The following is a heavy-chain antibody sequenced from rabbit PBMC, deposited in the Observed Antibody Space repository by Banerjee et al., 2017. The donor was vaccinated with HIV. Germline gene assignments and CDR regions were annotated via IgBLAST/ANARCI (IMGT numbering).Heavy chain of an antibody. V-gene: IGHV1S40*01. Sequence: QSLEESGGDLVKPGASLTLTCTASGFSFSSSDYMCWVRQAPGKGLEWIACIYAGSADNTYYATWAKGRFTISKTSSTTVTLQMTSLTAADTATYFCARDDIYGGGVGLTRLDLWGPGTLVTVS. CDR1: GFSFSSSDY. CDR2: IYAGSADNT. D-gene: IGHD6-1*01. CDR3: ARDDIYGGGVGLTRLDL. J-gene: IGHJ3*01.